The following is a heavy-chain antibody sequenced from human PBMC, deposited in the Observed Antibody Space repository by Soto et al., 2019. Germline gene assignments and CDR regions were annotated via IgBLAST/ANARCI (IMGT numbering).Heavy chain of an antibody. CDR1: GYSFTSYW. J-gene: IGHJ6*02. Sequence: ESLKISCKGSGYSFTSYWISWVRQMPGKGLEWMGRIDPSDSYTNYSPSFQGHVTISADKSISTAYLQWSSLKASDTAMYYCARHVLSRDSSSWPTGMDVWGQGTTVTVSS. V-gene: IGHV5-10-1*01. D-gene: IGHD6-13*01. CDR3: ARHVLSRDSSSWPTGMDV. CDR2: IDPSDSYT.